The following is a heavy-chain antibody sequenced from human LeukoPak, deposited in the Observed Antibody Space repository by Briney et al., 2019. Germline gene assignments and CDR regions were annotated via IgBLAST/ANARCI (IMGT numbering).Heavy chain of an antibody. V-gene: IGHV3-21*01. CDR3: ARDLEDYNSGGYYLGY. CDR2: ISTSGTYI. Sequence: PGGSLRLSCAASGFTFSSYSMNWVRQAPGKGLEWVSSISTSGTYIYYGDSVKGRFTISRDNAKTSLYLQMDNLGAEDTAVYYCARDLEDYNSGGYYLGYWGQGTLVTVSS. CDR1: GFTFSSYS. J-gene: IGHJ4*02. D-gene: IGHD3-22*01.